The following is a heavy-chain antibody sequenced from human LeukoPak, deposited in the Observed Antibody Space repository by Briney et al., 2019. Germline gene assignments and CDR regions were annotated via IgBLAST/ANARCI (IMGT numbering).Heavy chain of an antibody. CDR1: GFTFSIYS. D-gene: IGHD6-13*01. Sequence: PGGSLRLSCAASGFTFSIYSMNWVRQAPGKGLEWVSSITSTSNYIYYADSVKGRFTISRDNAKNSLYLQMNSLRAEDTAVYYCARDFFKGNIAAAEYFQHWGQGTLVTVSS. V-gene: IGHV3-21*01. J-gene: IGHJ1*01. CDR3: ARDFFKGNIAAAEYFQH. CDR2: ITSTSNYI.